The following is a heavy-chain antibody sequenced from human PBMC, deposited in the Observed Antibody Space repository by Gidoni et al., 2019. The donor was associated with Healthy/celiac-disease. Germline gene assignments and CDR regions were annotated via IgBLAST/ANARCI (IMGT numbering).Heavy chain of an antibody. V-gene: IGHV1-69*01. J-gene: IGHJ4*02. D-gene: IGHD3-10*01. CDR3: ARDPPPHYYGSGSYSPYYFDY. CDR2: IIPIFGTA. CDR1: GGTFSRYA. Sequence: QVQLVQSGAEVKKPGSSVKVSCKASGGTFSRYAISWVRQAPGQGLEWMGGIIPIFGTANYAQKFQGRVTITADESTSTAYMELSSLRSEDTAVYYCARDPPPHYYGSGSYSPYYFDYWGQGTLVTVSS.